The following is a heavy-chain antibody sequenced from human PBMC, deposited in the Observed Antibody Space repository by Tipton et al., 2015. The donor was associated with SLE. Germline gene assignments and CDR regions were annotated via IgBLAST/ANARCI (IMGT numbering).Heavy chain of an antibody. D-gene: IGHD6-19*01. Sequence: QLVQSGAEVKKPGASMKVSCKASGYTFTAYYIHWVRQAPGQGLQWMGRINPDSGGASYAQRFQGRVAMTRDTSITTAYMELSRLRSADTAIYYCAPGHYGSAWNFDFWGQGTLVTVSS. V-gene: IGHV1-2*06. J-gene: IGHJ4*02. CDR1: GYTFTAYY. CDR2: INPDSGGA. CDR3: APGHYGSAWNFDF.